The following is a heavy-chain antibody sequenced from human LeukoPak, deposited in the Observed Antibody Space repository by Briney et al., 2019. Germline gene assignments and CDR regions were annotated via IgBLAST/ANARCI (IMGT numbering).Heavy chain of an antibody. D-gene: IGHD2-15*01. J-gene: IGHJ3*02. CDR3: ARGPVYCSGGSCYPDAFDI. Sequence: SETLSLTCTVSGGSISSSSYYWGWIRQPPGKGLEWIGSIYYSGSTCYNPSLKGRVTISVDTSKNQFSLKLSSVTAADAAVYYCARGPVYCSGGSCYPDAFDIWGQGTMVTVSS. CDR2: IYYSGST. V-gene: IGHV4-39*01. CDR1: GGSISSSSYY.